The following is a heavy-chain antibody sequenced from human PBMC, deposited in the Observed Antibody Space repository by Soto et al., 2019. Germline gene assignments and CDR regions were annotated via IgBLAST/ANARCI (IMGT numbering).Heavy chain of an antibody. D-gene: IGHD6-6*01. Sequence: QVQLQQSGPGLVKPSQTLSLTCAISGDSVSTISAAWNWIRQSPSRGLEWLGRTYYRSRWYNDYAVSVKSRINIHPGTSTNPSSLQLNSVTPEGAAVSFCAREYSSSFDPWGQGTLVTVP. CDR1: GDSVSTISAA. CDR2: TYYRSRWYN. J-gene: IGHJ5*02. V-gene: IGHV6-1*01. CDR3: AREYSSSFDP.